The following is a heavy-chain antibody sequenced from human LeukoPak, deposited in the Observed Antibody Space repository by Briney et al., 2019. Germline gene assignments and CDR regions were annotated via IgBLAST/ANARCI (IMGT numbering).Heavy chain of an antibody. J-gene: IGHJ3*02. Sequence: GGSLRLSCGDSGFTFSSYSINWVPQAPGNGLEWLSSISSSSSYIYYADSVKGRFTISRDNAKNSLYLQMNSLRAEDTAVYYCVRGMWELPRSTFDIWGQGTMVTVSP. CDR3: VRGMWELPRSTFDI. CDR1: GFTFSSYS. CDR2: ISSSSSYI. V-gene: IGHV3-21*01. D-gene: IGHD1-26*01.